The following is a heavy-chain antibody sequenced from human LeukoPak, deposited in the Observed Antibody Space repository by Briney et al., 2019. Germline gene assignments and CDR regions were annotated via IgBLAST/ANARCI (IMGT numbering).Heavy chain of an antibody. CDR3: AGAPAAASSPFDY. CDR2: IYYSGST. Sequence: SETLSLTCTVSGGTISSYYWSWIRQPPGKGLEWIGYIYYSGSTNYNPSLKSRATISVDTSKNQFSLKLSSVTAADTAVYYCAGAPAAASSPFDYWGQGTLVTVSS. V-gene: IGHV4-59*12. J-gene: IGHJ4*02. CDR1: GGTISSYY. D-gene: IGHD6-13*01.